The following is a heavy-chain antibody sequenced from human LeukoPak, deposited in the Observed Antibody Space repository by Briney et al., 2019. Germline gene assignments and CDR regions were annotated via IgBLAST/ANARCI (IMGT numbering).Heavy chain of an antibody. CDR2: IYYSGAT. V-gene: IGHV4-38-2*01. D-gene: IGHD1-26*01. CDR1: GDSISSGYY. Sequence: PSETLSLTCAVSGDSISSGYYWGWIRQPPGKALEWIGSIYYSGATHYNPSLKSRVTISVDTSKDQFSLTLNSVTAADTAVYYCARLGYSGSYYKGWYFDLGGRGTLVTVSS. J-gene: IGHJ2*01. CDR3: ARLGYSGSYYKGWYFDL.